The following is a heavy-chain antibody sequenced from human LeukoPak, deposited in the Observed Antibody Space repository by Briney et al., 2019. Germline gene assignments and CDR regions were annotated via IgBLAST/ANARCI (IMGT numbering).Heavy chain of an antibody. V-gene: IGHV4-34*01. CDR2: INHSGST. D-gene: IGHD3-9*01. CDR3: ARQPLHYDLLTGYWPHFDY. Sequence: SETLSLTCAVYGGSFSGYYWSWIRQPPGKGLEWIGEINHSGSTNYNPSLKSRVTISVDTSKNQFSLNLTSVTATDTAVFYCARQPLHYDLLTGYWPHFDYWGQGTLVTVSS. J-gene: IGHJ4*02. CDR1: GGSFSGYY.